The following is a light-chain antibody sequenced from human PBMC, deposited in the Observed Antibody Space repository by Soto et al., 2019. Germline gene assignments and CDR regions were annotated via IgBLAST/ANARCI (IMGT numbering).Light chain of an antibody. Sequence: PGERATLSCRASQSVSSNFLAWYQQRPGQAPRLLIYGASNRATGIPDRFSGSGSGTDFTLAISRLEPEDFAVYYCQQYGSSPRTFGQGTKVEIK. V-gene: IGKV3-20*01. CDR3: QQYGSSPRT. CDR1: QSVSSNF. CDR2: GAS. J-gene: IGKJ1*01.